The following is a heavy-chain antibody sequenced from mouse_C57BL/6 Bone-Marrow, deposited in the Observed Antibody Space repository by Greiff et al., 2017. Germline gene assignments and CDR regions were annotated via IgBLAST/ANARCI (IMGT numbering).Heavy chain of an antibody. D-gene: IGHD1-1*02. J-gene: IGHJ2*01. Sequence: EVHLVESGPVLVKPGASVKMSCKASGYTFTDYYMNWVKQSHGKSLEWIGVINPYNGATSYNQKFKGKATLTVDKSSSTAYMELNSLTSEDSAVYYCVLWPFDYWGQGTTLTVSS. V-gene: IGHV1-19*01. CDR2: INPYNGAT. CDR3: VLWPFDY. CDR1: GYTFTDYY.